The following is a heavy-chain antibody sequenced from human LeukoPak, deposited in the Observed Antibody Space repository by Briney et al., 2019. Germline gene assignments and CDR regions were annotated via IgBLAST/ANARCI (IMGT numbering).Heavy chain of an antibody. CDR3: VRDGDIVVVITFDY. CDR1: GGTFSSYA. CDR2: IIPILGIA. D-gene: IGHD3-22*01. J-gene: IGHJ4*02. V-gene: IGHV1-69*04. Sequence: SVKVSCRASGGTFSSYAISWVRQAPGQGLEGMGRIIPILGIANYAQKFQGRVTITADKSTSTAYMELRSLRSEDTAVYYCVRDGDIVVVITFDYWGQGTLVTVSS.